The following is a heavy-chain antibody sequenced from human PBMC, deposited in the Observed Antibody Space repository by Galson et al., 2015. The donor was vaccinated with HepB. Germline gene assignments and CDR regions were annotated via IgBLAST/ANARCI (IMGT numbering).Heavy chain of an antibody. CDR2: VDYSGST. CDR1: GGSISSTYT. J-gene: IGHJ6*03. CDR3: ARDGYMDV. V-gene: IGHV4-4*02. Sequence: SETLSLTCAVSGGSISSTYTWNWVRQPPGKGLEWIGEVDYSGSTNYNPSLKSRVTILLDKPKKQFSLKLSSVTAADTAVYYCARDGYMDVWGKGTTVTVSS.